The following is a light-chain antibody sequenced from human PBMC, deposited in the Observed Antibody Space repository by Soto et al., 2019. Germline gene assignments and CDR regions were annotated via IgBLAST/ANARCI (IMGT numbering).Light chain of an antibody. V-gene: IGKV3-15*01. Sequence: EVVMTQSPATLYVSPGERATLSCRASQSISSNLAWYQQKPGQAPRLLIYDASTRATGIPARFSGSGSGTEFTLTISSLQSEDFAIYYCHQYNNWPPEYTFGQGTKLEIK. CDR1: QSISSN. CDR2: DAS. J-gene: IGKJ2*01. CDR3: HQYNNWPPEYT.